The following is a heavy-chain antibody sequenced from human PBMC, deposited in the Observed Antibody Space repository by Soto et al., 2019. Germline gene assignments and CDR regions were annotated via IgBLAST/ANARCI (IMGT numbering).Heavy chain of an antibody. J-gene: IGHJ5*02. CDR1: GGSVSSSSHY. D-gene: IGHD6-13*01. V-gene: IGHV4-61*01. CDR2: IFYSGTT. Sequence: QVQLQESGPGLVKPSETLSLTCDVAGGSVSSSSHYWSWIRQPPGEGLEWIGYIFYSGTTNYNPHLKGRITISVDPSKNQFSLKLSSVTAAGTAIYYCARLKTQPVVLPATWFDPWGQGTLVTVSS. CDR3: ARLKTQPVVLPATWFDP.